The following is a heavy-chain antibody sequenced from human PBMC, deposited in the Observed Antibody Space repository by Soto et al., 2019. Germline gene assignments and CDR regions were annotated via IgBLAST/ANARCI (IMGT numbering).Heavy chain of an antibody. J-gene: IGHJ6*02. CDR2: IDYSGST. Sequence: TLSLTCTVSGGSISSGGYYWGWIRQHPGKGLEWSGYIDYSGSTYYNPSLKSRVTISVDTSKNQFSLKLSSVTAADTDVYYCARDKYSYGSGKDGMDVWGQGTTVTVSS. V-gene: IGHV4-31*03. CDR1: GGSISSGGYY. D-gene: IGHD3-10*01. CDR3: ARDKYSYGSGKDGMDV.